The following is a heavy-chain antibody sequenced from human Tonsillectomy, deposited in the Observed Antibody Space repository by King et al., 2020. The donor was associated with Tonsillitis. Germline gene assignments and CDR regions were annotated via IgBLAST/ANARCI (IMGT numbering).Heavy chain of an antibody. CDR2: INSKTDGATT. V-gene: IGHV3-15*01. Sequence: VQLVESGGGLVKPGGSLRLSCAASGFTFSNAWMSWVRQAPGKGLEWVGRINSKTDGATTDYAAPVKGRFTISRDDSKNTLYLQMNSLKTEDTAVYYCTTDRYYDFDYWRQGTLVTVSS. J-gene: IGHJ4*02. D-gene: IGHD3-10*01. CDR3: TTDRYYDFDY. CDR1: GFTFSNAW.